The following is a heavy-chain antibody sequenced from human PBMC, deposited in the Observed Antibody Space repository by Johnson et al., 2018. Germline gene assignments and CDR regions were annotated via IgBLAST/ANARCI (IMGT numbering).Heavy chain of an antibody. V-gene: IGHV3-48*02. CDR3: ASQPGGTQH. Sequence: VQLVESGGGLVQPGGSLRLSCAASGFTFSNYNMNWVRQAPGKGLEWLSYISSSSSTKYYADSVKGRFTISRKNAKNSLYLQMNSRGDEDTAVYYCASQPGGTQHWGQGTLVTVSS. CDR2: ISSSSSTK. D-gene: IGHD1-14*01. CDR1: GFTFSNYN. J-gene: IGHJ1*01.